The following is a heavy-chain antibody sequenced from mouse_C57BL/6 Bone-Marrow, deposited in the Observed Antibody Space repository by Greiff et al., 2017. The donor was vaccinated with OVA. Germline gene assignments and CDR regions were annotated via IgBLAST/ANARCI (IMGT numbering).Heavy chain of an antibody. CDR3: AREGGWFPWFAY. CDR2: ISYDGSN. V-gene: IGHV3-6*01. J-gene: IGHJ3*01. Sequence: EVKLEESGPGLVKPSQSLSLTCSVTGYSITSGYYWNWIRQFPGNKLEWMGYISYDGSNNYNPSLKNRISITRDTSKNQFFLKLNSVTTEDTATFYCAREGGWFPWFAYWGQGTLVTVSA. CDR1: GYSITSGYY. D-gene: IGHD2-3*01.